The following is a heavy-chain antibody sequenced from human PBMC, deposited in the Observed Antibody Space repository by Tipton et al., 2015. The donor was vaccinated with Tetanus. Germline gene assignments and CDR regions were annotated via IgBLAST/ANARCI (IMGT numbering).Heavy chain of an antibody. D-gene: IGHD4-17*01. Sequence: RSLRLSCAASGFTFSSYGMHWVRQAPGKGLEWVAVIWYDGSNKYYADSVKGRFTISRDNSKNTLYLQMNSLRAEDTAVYYCARDSNDYGDDVLHYSYYYGRDVWGQGTTVTGSS. J-gene: IGHJ6*02. V-gene: IGHV3-33*01. CDR3: ARDSNDYGDDVLHYSYYYGRDV. CDR1: GFTFSSYG. CDR2: IWYDGSNK.